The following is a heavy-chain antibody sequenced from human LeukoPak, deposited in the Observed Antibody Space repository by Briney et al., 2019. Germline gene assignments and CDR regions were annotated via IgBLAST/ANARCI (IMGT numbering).Heavy chain of an antibody. J-gene: IGHJ6*02. CDR1: GFTFSSYW. CDR2: IQKEGSEK. CDR3: ARELAASYFYYGMDC. Sequence: GGALRLSCAASGFTFSSYWMSWVGQAPGKGLEWVAHIQKEGSEKYYVDSVKGRFTISRYNAKNSLYLQMNSLRAEDTAVYYCARELAASYFYYGMDCWGQGTTVTVSS. V-gene: IGHV3-7*01. D-gene: IGHD6-13*01.